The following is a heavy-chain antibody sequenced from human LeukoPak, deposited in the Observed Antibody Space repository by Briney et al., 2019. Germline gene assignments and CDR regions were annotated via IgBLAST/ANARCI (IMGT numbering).Heavy chain of an antibody. CDR2: IYPGDSDT. J-gene: IGHJ6*02. CDR1: GYIYW. D-gene: IGHD2/OR15-2a*01. Sequence: GESLKISCQALGYIYWIGWVRQLPGKGLEWIGIIYPGDSDTRYSPSFQGQVTISADKSINTAYLQWSGLKPSDTAMYYCARVSWYTHGYGPSYGLDVWGQGTTVTVSS. V-gene: IGHV5-51*01. CDR3: ARVSWYTHGYGPSYGLDV.